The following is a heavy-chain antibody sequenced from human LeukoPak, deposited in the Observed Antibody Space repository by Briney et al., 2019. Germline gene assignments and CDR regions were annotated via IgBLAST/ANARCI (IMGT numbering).Heavy chain of an antibody. CDR3: ARGDNWNGGFDY. Sequence: SETLSLTCTVSGGSVSSGSYYWSWVRQPPGKGLEWIGYIYYSGSTNYNPSLKSRVTISVDTSKNQFSLKLSSVTAADTAVYYCARGDNWNGGFDYWGQGTLVTVSS. J-gene: IGHJ4*02. V-gene: IGHV4-61*01. CDR2: IYYSGST. CDR1: GGSVSSGSYY. D-gene: IGHD1-1*01.